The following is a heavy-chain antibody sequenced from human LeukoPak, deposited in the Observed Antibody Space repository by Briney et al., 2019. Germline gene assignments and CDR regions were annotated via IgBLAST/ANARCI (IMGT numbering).Heavy chain of an antibody. Sequence: SETLSPTCTVSGGSISSSSYYWGWIRQPPGKGLEWIGSIYYSGSTYYNPSLKSRVTISVDTSKNQFSLKLSSVTAADTAVYYCARVGNPAAATYYFDYWGQGTLVTVSS. V-gene: IGHV4-39*07. J-gene: IGHJ4*02. CDR2: IYYSGST. D-gene: IGHD2-15*01. CDR1: GGSISSSSYY. CDR3: ARVGNPAAATYYFDY.